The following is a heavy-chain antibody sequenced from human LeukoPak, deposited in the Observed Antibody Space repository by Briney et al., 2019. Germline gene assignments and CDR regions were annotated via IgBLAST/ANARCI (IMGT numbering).Heavy chain of an antibody. CDR3: AREKWYYDFWSGSWRLYYFDY. J-gene: IGHJ4*02. D-gene: IGHD3-3*01. CDR2: IYYSGST. CDR1: GGSISSSSYY. V-gene: IGHV4-39*07. Sequence: PSETLSLTCTVSGGSISSSSYYWGWIRQPPGKGLEWIGSIYYSGSTYYNPSLKSRVTISVDTSKNQFSLKLSSVTAADTAVYYCAREKWYYDFWSGSWRLYYFDYWGQGTLVTVSS.